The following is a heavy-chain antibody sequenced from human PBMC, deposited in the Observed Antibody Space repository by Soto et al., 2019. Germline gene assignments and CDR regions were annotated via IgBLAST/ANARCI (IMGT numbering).Heavy chain of an antibody. Sequence: QVQLQQWGAGLLKPSETLSLTCAVYGGSFSGYYWSWIRQPPGKGLEWIGEINHSGSTNYNPSLSSRVTMSVDTSKNQFSVKLSSVTAADTAVYYCARASVDGSGSYSFDYWGQGTLVTVSS. CDR1: GGSFSGYY. CDR2: INHSGST. V-gene: IGHV4-34*01. CDR3: ARASVDGSGSYSFDY. J-gene: IGHJ4*02. D-gene: IGHD3-10*01.